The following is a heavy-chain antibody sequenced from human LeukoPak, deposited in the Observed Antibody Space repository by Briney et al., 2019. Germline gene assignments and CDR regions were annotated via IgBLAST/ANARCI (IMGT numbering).Heavy chain of an antibody. CDR1: GFTFTSYG. CDR3: ARSTMVRGVRRYYFDY. V-gene: IGHV1-18*01. J-gene: IGHJ4*02. D-gene: IGHD3-10*01. Sequence: GGSLRLSCAASGFTFTSYGISWVRQAPGQGLEWMGWISAYNGNTNYAQKLQGRVTMTTDTSTSTAYMELRSLRSDDTAVYYCARSTMVRGVRRYYFDYWGQGTLVTVSS. CDR2: ISAYNGNT.